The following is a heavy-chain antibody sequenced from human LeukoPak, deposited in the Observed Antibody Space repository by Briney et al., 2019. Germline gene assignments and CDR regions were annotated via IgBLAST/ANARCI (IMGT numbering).Heavy chain of an antibody. CDR3: ARRHSYCTSSSCYLYLDT. CDR2: IYPSDSDT. D-gene: IGHD2-2*01. Sequence: GESLRISCNGSGYSFATYWIAWVRQTPGKGLGWMGDIYPSDSDTKYSLSFQGQVTISADTSLSTAYLQWSSLQSSDSAIYFCARRHSYCTSSSCYLYLDTWGQGTLVTVSS. CDR1: GYSFATYW. V-gene: IGHV5-51*01. J-gene: IGHJ4*02.